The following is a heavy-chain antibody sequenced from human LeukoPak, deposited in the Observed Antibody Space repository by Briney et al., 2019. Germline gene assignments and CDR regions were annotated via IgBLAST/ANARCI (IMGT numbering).Heavy chain of an antibody. J-gene: IGHJ4*02. V-gene: IGHV3-53*05. CDR2: IYSGGGT. Sequence: QAGGSLRLSCAASGFTVSSNYMSWVRQAPGKGLEWVSVIYSGGGTYYADSVKGRFTISRDNSKNTLYLQMNTLRADDTAVYYCAKDHGSSDWYYFDYWGQGTLVTVSS. CDR1: GFTVSSNY. D-gene: IGHD6-13*01. CDR3: AKDHGSSDWYYFDY.